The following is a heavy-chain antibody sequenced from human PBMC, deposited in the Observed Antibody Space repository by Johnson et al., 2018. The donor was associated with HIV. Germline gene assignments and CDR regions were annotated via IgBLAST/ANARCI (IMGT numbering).Heavy chain of an antibody. D-gene: IGHD3-10*01. V-gene: IGHV3-30*19. CDR3: ARPPPWFGEGIGAFDI. Sequence: QVQLVESGGGLVQPGRSPRLSCAASGFTFSSYGIHWVRQAPGKGLEWVAVIWYDGSNKYYADSVKGRFTISRDNSKNTLYLQMNSLRAEDTAVYYCARPPPWFGEGIGAFDIWGQGTMVTVSS. J-gene: IGHJ3*02. CDR2: IWYDGSNK. CDR1: GFTFSSYG.